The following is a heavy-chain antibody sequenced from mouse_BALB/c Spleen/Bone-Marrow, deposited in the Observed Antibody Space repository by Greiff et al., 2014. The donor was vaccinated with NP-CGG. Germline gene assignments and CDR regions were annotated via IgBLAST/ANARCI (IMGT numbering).Heavy chain of an antibody. CDR2: IHPGNSDT. CDR1: GYTFSNYW. J-gene: IGHJ2*01. CDR3: TTLARNNFDY. D-gene: IGHD3-1*01. V-gene: IGHV1-5*01. Sequence: DVQLQESGTVLARPGAAVKMSCKASGYTFSNYWMHWIKQRPGQGLEWIGTIHPGNSDTTYNQKFKGKAKLTAVTSTSTAYMELSSPTNEDSAVYYCTTLARNNFDYWGQGTTLTVSS.